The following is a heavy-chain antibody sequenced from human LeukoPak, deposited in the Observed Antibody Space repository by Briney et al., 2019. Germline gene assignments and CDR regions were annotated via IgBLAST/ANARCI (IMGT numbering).Heavy chain of an antibody. V-gene: IGHV3-30*18. CDR1: GFTFRSYG. CDR2: ISNDGNNK. CDR3: AKDPPAKWNHAGYFDY. D-gene: IGHD1-14*01. Sequence: TGGSLRLSCAASGFTFRSYGMHWVRQAPGKGLEWLAVISNDGNNKYYADSVKGRFTISRDNSKNTLYLQMNSLRAEDTAVYYCAKDPPAKWNHAGYFDYWGQGTLVTVSS. J-gene: IGHJ4*02.